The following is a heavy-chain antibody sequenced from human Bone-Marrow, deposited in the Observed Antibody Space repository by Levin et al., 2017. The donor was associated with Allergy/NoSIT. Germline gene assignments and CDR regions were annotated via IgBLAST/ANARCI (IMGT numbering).Heavy chain of an antibody. J-gene: IGHJ4*02. V-gene: IGHV3-21*04. CDR1: GFTFSLYS. D-gene: IGHD3-16*02. Sequence: GESLKISCAASGFTFSLYSFNWVRQFPGKGLQWVSSISSSGSDIFYADSVKGRFTISRDNANNSVYLEINNLRVEDTALYFCATSFWGSYPAEYWGQGTLVTVS. CDR2: ISSSGSDI. CDR3: ATSFWGSYPAEY.